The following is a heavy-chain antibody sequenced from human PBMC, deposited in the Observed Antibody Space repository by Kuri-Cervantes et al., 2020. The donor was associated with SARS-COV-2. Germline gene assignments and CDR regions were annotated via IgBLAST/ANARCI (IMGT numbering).Heavy chain of an antibody. D-gene: IGHD1-7*01. CDR3: ARAPSNWNYSGWYFDL. J-gene: IGHJ2*01. V-gene: IGHV1-2*02. Sequence: ASVTVSCKASGYTFTGYYMHWARQAPGQGLEWMGWINPNSGGTNYAQKFQGRVTMTRDTSISTAYMELSRLISGDTAVYYCARAPSNWNYSGWYFDLWGRGTLVTVSS. CDR2: INPNSGGT. CDR1: GYTFTGYY.